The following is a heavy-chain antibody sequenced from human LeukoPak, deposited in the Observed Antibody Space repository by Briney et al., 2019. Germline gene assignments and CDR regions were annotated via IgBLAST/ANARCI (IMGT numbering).Heavy chain of an antibody. CDR3: ARRCGGDCYDAFDI. Sequence: GESLKISCKGSGYSFTNYWIGWVRQMPGKGLEWMGIIFPGDSDTTYSPSFEGQVTISADKSISTAYLQWSSLKASDTAIYCCARRCGGDCYDAFDIWGQGTMVTVSS. CDR2: IFPGDSDT. CDR1: GYSFTNYW. J-gene: IGHJ3*02. D-gene: IGHD2-21*01. V-gene: IGHV5-51*01.